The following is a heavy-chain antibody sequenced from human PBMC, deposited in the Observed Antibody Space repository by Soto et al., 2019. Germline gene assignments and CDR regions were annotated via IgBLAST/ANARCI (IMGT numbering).Heavy chain of an antibody. Sequence: ETLSLTCTVSGGSVSSGSYYWSWIRQPPGKGLEWIGYIYYSGSTNYNPSLKSRVTISVDTSKNQFSLKLSSVTAADTAVYYCARGPYYDILTGYTRIDYWGQGTLVTVSS. D-gene: IGHD3-9*01. CDR1: GGSVSSGSYY. CDR3: ARGPYYDILTGYTRIDY. CDR2: IYYSGST. J-gene: IGHJ4*02. V-gene: IGHV4-61*01.